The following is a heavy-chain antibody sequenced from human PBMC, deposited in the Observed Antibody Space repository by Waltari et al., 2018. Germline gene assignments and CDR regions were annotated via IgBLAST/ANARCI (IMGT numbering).Heavy chain of an antibody. CDR1: GDPITSHF. CDR2: MYFCGPH. D-gene: IGHD3-22*01. CDR3: ARLPRGSVIIGAFDI. V-gene: IGHV4-59*11. J-gene: IGHJ3*02. Sequence: VQLQESGPGRVKPSETLSLSCDVPGDPITSHFWSWIRQVPGKGLEWIWFMYFCGPHNYNPFLKSRVTISMDASKNHFSLNLGSVTAADTAIYYCARLPRGSVIIGAFDIWGQGTQVTVSS.